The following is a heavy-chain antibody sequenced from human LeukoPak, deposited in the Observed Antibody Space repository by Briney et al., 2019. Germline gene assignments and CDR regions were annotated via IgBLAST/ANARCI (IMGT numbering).Heavy chain of an antibody. D-gene: IGHD3-22*01. CDR1: GYTFTSYA. CDR2: INPNSGGT. J-gene: IGHJ4*02. Sequence: ASVKVSCKASGYTFTSYAMNWVRQAPGQGLEWMGWINPNSGGTNYAQKFQGRVTMTRDTSISTAYMELSRLRSDDTAVYYCARSLPPNSYYYDSSGYYDYWGQGTLVTVSS. CDR3: ARSLPPNSYYYDSSGYYDY. V-gene: IGHV1-2*02.